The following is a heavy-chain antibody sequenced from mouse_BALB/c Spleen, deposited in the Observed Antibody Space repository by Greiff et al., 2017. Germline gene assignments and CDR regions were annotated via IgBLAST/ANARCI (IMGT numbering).Heavy chain of an antibody. CDR1: GYSITSDYA. CDR2: ISYSGST. V-gene: IGHV3-2*02. D-gene: IGHD2-1*01. J-gene: IGHJ4*01. Sequence: EVQRVESGPGLVKPSQSLSLTCTVTGYSITSDYAWTWIRQFPGNKLEWMGYISYSGSTSYNPSLKSRISITRDTSKNQFFLQLNSVTTEDTATYYCARDGNYPYYAMDYWGQGTSVTVSS. CDR3: ARDGNYPYYAMDY.